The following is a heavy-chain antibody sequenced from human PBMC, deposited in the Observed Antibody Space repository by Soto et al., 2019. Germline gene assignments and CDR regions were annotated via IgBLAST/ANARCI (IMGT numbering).Heavy chain of an antibody. CDR3: ARDPAPKYCSSTSCLNWFDP. V-gene: IGHV1-69*04. Sequence: GASVKVSCKASGGTFSSYTISWVRQAPGQGLEWMGRIIPILGIANYAQKFQGRVTITADKSTSTAYMELSSLRSEDTAMYYCARDPAPKYCSSTSCLNWFDPWGQGTLVTVSS. D-gene: IGHD2-2*01. CDR2: IIPILGIA. CDR1: GGTFSSYT. J-gene: IGHJ5*02.